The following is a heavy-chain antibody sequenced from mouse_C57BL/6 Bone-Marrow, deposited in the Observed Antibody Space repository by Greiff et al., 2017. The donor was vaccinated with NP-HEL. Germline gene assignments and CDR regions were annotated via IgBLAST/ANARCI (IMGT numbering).Heavy chain of an antibody. CDR1: GYTFTSYW. Sequence: QVQLQQPGAELVMPGASVKLSCKASGYTFTSYWMHWVKQRPGQGLEWIGEIDPSDSYTNYNQKFKGKSTLTVDKSSSTAYMQLSSLTSEDSAVYYSARDYRNGSMDYWGQGTSVTVSS. V-gene: IGHV1-69*01. J-gene: IGHJ4*01. D-gene: IGHD2-14*01. CDR3: ARDYRNGSMDY. CDR2: IDPSDSYT.